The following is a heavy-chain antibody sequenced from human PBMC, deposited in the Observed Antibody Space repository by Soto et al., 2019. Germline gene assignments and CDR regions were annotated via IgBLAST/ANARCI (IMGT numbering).Heavy chain of an antibody. Sequence: SETLSLTCAVSGYSINSDYYWGWIRQPPGKGLEWIGSVDHSGRTYYSPSLRSRLTIFIDTSKNQFSLRLTSVAAADTAMYFCAKKGYYPSGKINLFDSWGPGTLVTVSS. CDR1: GYSINSDYY. CDR3: AKKGYYPSGKINLFDS. V-gene: IGHV4-38-2*01. CDR2: VDHSGRT. J-gene: IGHJ4*02. D-gene: IGHD3-10*01.